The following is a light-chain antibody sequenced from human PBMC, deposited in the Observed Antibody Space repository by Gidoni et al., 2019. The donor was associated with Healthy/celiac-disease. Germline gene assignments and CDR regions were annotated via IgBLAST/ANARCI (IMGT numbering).Light chain of an antibody. V-gene: IGKV3-15*01. Sequence: EIVMTQSPAPLSVSPGERATLSCRASQSVSSNLAWYQQKPGQAPRLLIYGASTRATGIPARFSGSGSGTEFTLTISSLQSEDFAVYYCQQYNNWQDTFGQGTRLEIK. CDR1: QSVSSN. J-gene: IGKJ5*01. CDR2: GAS. CDR3: QQYNNWQDT.